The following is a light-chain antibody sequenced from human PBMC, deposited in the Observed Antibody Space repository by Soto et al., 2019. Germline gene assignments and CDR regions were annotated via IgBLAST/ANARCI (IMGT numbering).Light chain of an antibody. V-gene: IGKV3-20*01. CDR3: QQYNSPPWP. CDR1: QTINGNY. J-gene: IGKJ1*01. Sequence: ENVLTQSPGILSLSPGERATLSCRASQTINGNYLAWYQQRPGQAPRLLISSASKRATGVPDKFSGSGSGTDFTLTISRLGPEDSAVYYCQQYNSPPWPFGQGTKVEI. CDR2: SAS.